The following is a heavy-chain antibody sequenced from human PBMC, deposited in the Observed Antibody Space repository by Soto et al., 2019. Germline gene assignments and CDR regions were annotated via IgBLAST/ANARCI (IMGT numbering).Heavy chain of an antibody. CDR1: GFTFCNAW. Sequence: PGGSLRLSCAASGFTFCNAWMNLVRQAPGKGLEWVGRIKSKTDGGTTDYAAPVKGRFTIPRDDSKNTLYLQMNSLKTEDTAVYYCGSLVPGALDYWGQGTLVTLSS. D-gene: IGHD2-2*01. CDR3: GSLVPGALDY. J-gene: IGHJ4*02. V-gene: IGHV3-15*07. CDR2: IKSKTDGGTT.